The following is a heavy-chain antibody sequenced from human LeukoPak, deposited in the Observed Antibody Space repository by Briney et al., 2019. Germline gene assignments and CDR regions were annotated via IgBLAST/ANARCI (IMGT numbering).Heavy chain of an antibody. D-gene: IGHD3-3*01. CDR2: INPVGGVK. V-gene: IGHV3-7*01. CDR3: VSGFLQWLY. Sequence: GGSLRLSCAASRFIFGGYWMSWVRQAPGRGLEWVANINPVGGVKYYVDSRKGRFTISKDNARNSLFLQMGSLRVEDTAVYYCVSGFLQWLYWGQGTLVTFSS. J-gene: IGHJ4*02. CDR1: RFIFGGYW.